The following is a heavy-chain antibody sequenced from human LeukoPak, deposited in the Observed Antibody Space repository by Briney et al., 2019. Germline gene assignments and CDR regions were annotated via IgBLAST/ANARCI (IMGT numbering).Heavy chain of an antibody. CDR1: GYTFTGYF. Sequence: ASVQVSCKASGYTFTGYFMHWVRQAPGQGLEWMGWINANSGGTKYAQKFQGRVTMTRDKSITTAYMELSRLTSDDTAVYYCARGRGAATTVVTATLDDYWGQGTLVTVS. CDR3: ARGRGAATTVVTATLDDY. J-gene: IGHJ4*02. V-gene: IGHV1-2*02. D-gene: IGHD4-23*01. CDR2: INANSGGT.